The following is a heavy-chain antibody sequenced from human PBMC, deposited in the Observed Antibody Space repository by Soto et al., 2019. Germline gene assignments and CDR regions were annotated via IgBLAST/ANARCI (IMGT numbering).Heavy chain of an antibody. Sequence: SEILSLTCTVSGGSISSSYWSWIRQPPGKGLEWIGYIYYSGTTNYNPSLKSRVTISVDTSKNQFSLKLSSVTAADTAVYYCARDQELYDTLTGYKSPAFDYWGQGTPVNVSS. D-gene: IGHD3-9*01. J-gene: IGHJ4*02. V-gene: IGHV4-59*12. CDR2: IYYSGTT. CDR3: ARDQELYDTLTGYKSPAFDY. CDR1: GGSISSSY.